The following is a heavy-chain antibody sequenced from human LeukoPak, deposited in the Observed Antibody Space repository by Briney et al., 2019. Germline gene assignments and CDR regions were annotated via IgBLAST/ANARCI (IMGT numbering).Heavy chain of an antibody. V-gene: IGHV4-4*02. CDR3: AREGGFFRPLDY. Sequence: SGILSLTCGVSGGSVTSTNWWTWVRQPPGKGLEWIGEVHLDGRTNYNPSLKSRLTISVDLSENHISLKLTSVAAADTAVYYCAREGGFFRPLDYSGQGTLVTVSS. CDR1: GGSVTSTNW. CDR2: VHLDGRT. D-gene: IGHD3-3*01. J-gene: IGHJ4*02.